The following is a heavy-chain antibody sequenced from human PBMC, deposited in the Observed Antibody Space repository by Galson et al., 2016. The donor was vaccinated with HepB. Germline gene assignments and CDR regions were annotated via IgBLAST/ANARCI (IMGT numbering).Heavy chain of an antibody. Sequence: QSGAEVKKPGESLSISCKPSGYKFTSYWIAWVRQKPGKGLEWMGVIYPSDSNVRYSPSFQGQVTMSVDKSIGAAYLQWSGLRASDTAMYYCARAGARLGGGMVDRNAVDVWCQGTTVTVSS. J-gene: IGHJ6*02. CDR3: ARAGARLGGGMVDRNAVDV. D-gene: IGHD3-16*02. V-gene: IGHV5-51*01. CDR2: IYPSDSNV. CDR1: GYKFTSYW.